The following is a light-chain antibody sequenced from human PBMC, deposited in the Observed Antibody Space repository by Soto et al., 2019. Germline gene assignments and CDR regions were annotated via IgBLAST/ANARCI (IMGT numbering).Light chain of an antibody. CDR2: STS. CDR1: QTVSRF. Sequence: DIQLTQSPSSLSASVGDRVTLTCRASQTVSRFLNWYQQKPGRSPKLLIYSTSSLQSGVPSRFSGTGSGTDFTLTISSLQPEDFATYFCQQSYNYPFTFGPGTKVDIK. J-gene: IGKJ3*01. CDR3: QQSYNYPFT. V-gene: IGKV1-39*01.